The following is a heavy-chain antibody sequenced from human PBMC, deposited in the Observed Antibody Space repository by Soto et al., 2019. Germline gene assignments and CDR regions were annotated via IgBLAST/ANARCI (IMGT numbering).Heavy chain of an antibody. V-gene: IGHV4-31*03. CDR2: IYYSGST. CDR3: AGIYSGSPGGTLRY. CDR1: GGSISSGGYY. J-gene: IGHJ4*02. D-gene: IGHD1-26*01. Sequence: QVQLQESGPGLVKPSQTLSLTCTVSGGSISSGGYYWSWIRQHPGKGLEWIGYIYYSGSTYYNPSLKSRVTISVDTSKNQFSLKLSSVPASDTAVYDCAGIYSGSPGGTLRYWGQGTLVTVSS.